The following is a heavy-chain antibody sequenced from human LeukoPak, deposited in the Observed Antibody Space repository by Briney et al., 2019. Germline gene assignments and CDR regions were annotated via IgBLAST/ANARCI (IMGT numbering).Heavy chain of an antibody. Sequence: ASVKLSCKASGYTFTSYDINWMRQGTGQGLEWMGGMNTNSGNTGYAQKYQGRGTMTRNTSISTAYMELSSLRSEDTAVYYCARGPAELLLNYWGQGTLVTVSS. J-gene: IGHJ4*02. CDR3: ARGPAELLLNY. D-gene: IGHD2-15*01. CDR2: MNTNSGNT. CDR1: GYTFTSYD. V-gene: IGHV1-8*01.